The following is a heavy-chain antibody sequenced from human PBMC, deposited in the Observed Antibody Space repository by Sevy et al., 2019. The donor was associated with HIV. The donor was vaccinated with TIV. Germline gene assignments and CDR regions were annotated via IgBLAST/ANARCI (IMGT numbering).Heavy chain of an antibody. J-gene: IGHJ4*02. Sequence: GEALKISWKSSGYSFANNWIGWVRQMPGKGLEWMGIVYPGDSDTTYSPSFQGQVTISVDKSISTAYLQWNRLKASDTAMYYCARLPVAAAGLYYFDYWGQGTLVTVSS. CDR1: GYSFANNW. D-gene: IGHD6-13*01. CDR2: VYPGDSDT. V-gene: IGHV5-51*01. CDR3: ARLPVAAAGLYYFDY.